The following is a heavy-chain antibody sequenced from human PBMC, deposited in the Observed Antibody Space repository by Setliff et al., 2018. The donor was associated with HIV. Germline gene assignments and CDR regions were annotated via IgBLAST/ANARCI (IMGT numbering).Heavy chain of an antibody. CDR3: AKALYGHSSAVGPDF. Sequence: GGSLRLSCAASGFTVRSNYMTWVRQAPGKVLEWVSTISHSGETTYFADSVKGRFTISRDNSKNTLYLPMSSLKVDDTAIYFCAKALYGHSSAVGPDFWGQGTLVTVSS. D-gene: IGHD4-17*01. J-gene: IGHJ4*02. CDR1: GFTVRSNY. V-gene: IGHV3-23*01. CDR2: ISHSGETT.